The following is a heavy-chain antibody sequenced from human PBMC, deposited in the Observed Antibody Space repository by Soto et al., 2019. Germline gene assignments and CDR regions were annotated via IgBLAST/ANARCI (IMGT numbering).Heavy chain of an antibody. D-gene: IGHD3-3*01. CDR3: ATGRITIFGVVYGMDV. CDR2: IYYSGST. Sequence: SETLSLTCTVSGGSISSSSYYWGWIRQPPGKGLEWIGSIYYSGSTYYNPSLKSRVTISVDTSKNQFSLKLSSVTAADTAVYYCATGRITIFGVVYGMDVWGQGTTVTVSS. V-gene: IGHV4-39*01. J-gene: IGHJ6*02. CDR1: GGSISSSSYY.